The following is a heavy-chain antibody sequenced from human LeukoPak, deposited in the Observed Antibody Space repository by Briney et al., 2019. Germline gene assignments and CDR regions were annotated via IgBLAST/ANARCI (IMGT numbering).Heavy chain of an antibody. CDR1: GFTFSSYS. CDR3: ASSPSHFDY. CDR2: ISSSSSTI. V-gene: IGHV3-48*04. J-gene: IGHJ4*02. Sequence: PGGSLRLSCAASGFTFSSYSMTWVRQAPGKGLEWVSYISSSSSTIYYADSVKGRFTISRDNAKNSLYLQMNSLRAEDTAVYYCASSPSHFDYWGQGTLVTVSS.